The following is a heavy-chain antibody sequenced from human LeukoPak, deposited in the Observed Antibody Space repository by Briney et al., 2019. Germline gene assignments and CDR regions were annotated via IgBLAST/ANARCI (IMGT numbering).Heavy chain of an antibody. J-gene: IGHJ4*02. CDR1: GFSFSDYG. D-gene: IGHD3-10*01. V-gene: IGHV3-30*18. Sequence: GGSLRLSCEVSGFSFSDYGMHWVRQAPGKGLEWVATISHDGGNKNYADSVKGRFTISRDNSKNTLYLQMSSLRTDDTAVYNCAKDWGRHFASGSSYLDNWGQGTLVTVSS. CDR2: ISHDGGNK. CDR3: AKDWGRHFASGSSYLDN.